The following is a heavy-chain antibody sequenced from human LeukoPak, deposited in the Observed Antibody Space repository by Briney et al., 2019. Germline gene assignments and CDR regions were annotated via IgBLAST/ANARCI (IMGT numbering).Heavy chain of an antibody. CDR2: INPNSDGT. Sequence: ASVTVSCKASGYTFTGYYIHWVRHAPGQGLEWMGWINPNSDGTNYAQKFQGRVTMTSDTSISTAYMELSRLRSDDTAFYYCARDLNVYPYYFDFWGQGTLVTVSS. J-gene: IGHJ4*02. D-gene: IGHD3-10*02. CDR3: ARDLNVYPYYFDF. CDR1: GYTFTGYY. V-gene: IGHV1-2*02.